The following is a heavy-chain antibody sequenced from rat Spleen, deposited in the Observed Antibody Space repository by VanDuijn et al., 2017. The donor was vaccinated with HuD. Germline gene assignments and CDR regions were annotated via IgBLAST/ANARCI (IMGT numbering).Heavy chain of an antibody. CDR1: GFTYSDNA. D-gene: IGHD1-10*01. CDR2: ISTGGGNT. J-gene: IGHJ2*01. V-gene: IGHV5S13*01. CDR3: ARLTTAFDY. Sequence: EVQLVESGGGSVQPGRSLKLSCAASGFTYSDNAMAWVRQAPTKGLEWVASISTGGGNTYYRDSVKGRFTISRDNAKSFLQMDSLRSGDTATYYCARLTTAFDYWGQGVMVTVSS.